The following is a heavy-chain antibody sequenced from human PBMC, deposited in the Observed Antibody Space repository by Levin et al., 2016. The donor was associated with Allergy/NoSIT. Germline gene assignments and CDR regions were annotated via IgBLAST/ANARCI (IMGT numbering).Heavy chain of an antibody. CDR2: IIPMSATA. D-gene: IGHD1-26*01. J-gene: IGHJ6*02. V-gene: IGHV1-69*13. Sequence: SVKVSCKASGGTFNNYAINWVRQAPGQGLEWMGGIIPMSATANYTQRFQGRVTITADESTSTAYMELRSLRSEDTAVYYCARGEVGATTLFNYYGMDVWGQGTTVTVSS. CDR1: GGTFNNYA. CDR3: ARGEVGATTLFNYYGMDV.